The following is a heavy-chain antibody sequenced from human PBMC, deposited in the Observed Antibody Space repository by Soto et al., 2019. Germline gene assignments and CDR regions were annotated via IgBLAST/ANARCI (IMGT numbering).Heavy chain of an antibody. CDR2: IIPIFGTA. D-gene: IGHD2-15*01. CDR1: GGTFSSYA. Sequence: SVKVSCKASGGTFSSYAISWVRHAPGQGLEWMGGIIPIFGTANYAQKFQGRVTITADESTSTAYMELSSLRSGDTAVYYCARDKTGYCSGGSCYSEYYFDYWG. CDR3: ARDKTGYCSGGSCYSEYYFDY. V-gene: IGHV1-69*13. J-gene: IGHJ4*01.